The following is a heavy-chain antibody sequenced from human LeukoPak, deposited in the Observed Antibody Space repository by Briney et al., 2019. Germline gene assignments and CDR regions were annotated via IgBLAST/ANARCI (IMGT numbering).Heavy chain of an antibody. CDR1: GDSFSSNSAA. D-gene: IGHD3-10*01. V-gene: IGHV6-1*01. CDR3: ARDDWYYGSGSFGYYYYGMDV. CDR2: TYYRSKWYN. Sequence: SQTLSLTCAISGDSFSSNSAAWNWIRQSPSRGLEWLGRTYYRSKWYNDYAVSVKSRITINPDTSKNQFSLQLNSVTPEDTAVYYCARDDWYYGSGSFGYYYYGMDVWGQGTTVTVSS. J-gene: IGHJ6*02.